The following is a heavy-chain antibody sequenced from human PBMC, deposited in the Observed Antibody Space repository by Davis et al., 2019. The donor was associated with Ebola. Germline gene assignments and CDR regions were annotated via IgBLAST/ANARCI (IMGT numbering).Heavy chain of an antibody. J-gene: IGHJ6*04. CDR1: GSTFTSYA. D-gene: IGHD6-6*01. CDR3: ARDKKYSSYYYYYGMDV. V-gene: IGHV1-18*01. CDR2: ISAYNGNT. Sequence: ASVKVSCKASGSTFTSYAINWVRQAPGQGLEWMGWISAYNGNTNYAQKLQGRVTMTTDTSTSTAYMELRSLRSDDTAVYYCARDKKYSSYYYYYGMDVWGKGTTVTVSS.